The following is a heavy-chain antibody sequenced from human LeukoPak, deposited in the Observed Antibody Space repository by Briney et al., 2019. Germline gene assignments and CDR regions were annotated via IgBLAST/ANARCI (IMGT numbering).Heavy chain of an antibody. V-gene: IGHV3-23*01. CDR1: GFTFSSYA. D-gene: IGHD1-26*01. Sequence: GGSLRLSCAASGFTFSSYAMNWVRQAPGKGLEWVSAISGSGDTTYYADSVKGRFTISRDNSKNTLYLQMNSLRAEDTAVYYCAKDFRSGSYWYFFFYWGQGTLVTVSS. J-gene: IGHJ4*02. CDR2: ISGSGDTT. CDR3: AKDFRSGSYWYFFFY.